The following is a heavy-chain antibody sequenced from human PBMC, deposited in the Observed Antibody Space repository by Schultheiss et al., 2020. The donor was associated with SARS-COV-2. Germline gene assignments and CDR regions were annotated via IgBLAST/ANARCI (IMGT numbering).Heavy chain of an antibody. D-gene: IGHD5-24*01. CDR1: GFTFSSHA. Sequence: GESLKISCVTSGFTFSSHAMSWVRQTPGKGLEWVSGISGSGGATYYADSVTGRFIISRDDSKNTLLLQMNSLRAEDTAVYYCTTEIGDGYKKAVYWGQGTLVTVSS. J-gene: IGHJ4*02. CDR3: TTEIGDGYKKAVY. V-gene: IGHV3-23*01. CDR2: ISGSGGAT.